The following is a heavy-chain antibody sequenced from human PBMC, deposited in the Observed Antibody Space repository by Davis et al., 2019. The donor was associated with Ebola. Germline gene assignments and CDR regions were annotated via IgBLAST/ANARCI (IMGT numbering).Heavy chain of an antibody. D-gene: IGHD6-6*01. CDR3: ARLAIAARLYYYYYYGMDV. J-gene: IGHJ6*02. V-gene: IGHV3-74*01. CDR1: GFTFSSYW. CDR2: INSDGSST. Sequence: GESLKISCAASGFTFSSYWMHWVRQAPGKGLVWVSSINSDGSSTSYADSVKGRFTISRDNAKNTLYLQMNSLRAEDTAVYYCARLAIAARLYYYYYYGMDVWGQGTTVTVSS.